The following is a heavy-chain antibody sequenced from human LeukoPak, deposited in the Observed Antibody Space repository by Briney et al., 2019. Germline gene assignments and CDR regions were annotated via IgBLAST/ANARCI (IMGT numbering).Heavy chain of an antibody. D-gene: IGHD3-22*01. V-gene: IGHV3-48*01. CDR1: GFTFSNAG. CDR3: ARDRHKYNYDSGGYPPY. J-gene: IGHJ4*02. CDR2: ISSSSSTI. Sequence: GGSLRLSCTASGFTFSNAGMNWVRQAPGKGLEWVSYISSSSSTIYYADSVKGRFTISRDNAKNSLYLQMNTLRAEDTAVYYCARDRHKYNYDSGGYPPYWGQGTLVTVSS.